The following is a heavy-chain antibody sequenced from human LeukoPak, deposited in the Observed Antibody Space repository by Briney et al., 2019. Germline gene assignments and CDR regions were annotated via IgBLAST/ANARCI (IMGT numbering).Heavy chain of an antibody. V-gene: IGHV5-51*01. J-gene: IGHJ1*01. D-gene: IGHD3-10*01. CDR3: ARLGSNPMMNYYGSGSSYAEYFQH. Sequence: GESLKISCKGSGYSFTSYWIGWVRQMPGKGLEWMGIIYPGDSDTRYSPSFQGQVTISADKSISTAYLQWSSLKASDTAMYYCARLGSNPMMNYYGSGSSYAEYFQHWGQGTLVTVSS. CDR1: GYSFTSYW. CDR2: IYPGDSDT.